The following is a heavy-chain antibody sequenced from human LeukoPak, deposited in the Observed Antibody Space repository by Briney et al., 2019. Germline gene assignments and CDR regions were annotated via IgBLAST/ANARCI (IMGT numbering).Heavy chain of an antibody. Sequence: GRSLRLSCAASGFTFSNYGIHWVRQAPGKGLEWVAVISYDGSNKYYADSVKGRFTISRDNSKNTLYLQMNSLRAEDTAVYYCAKVAKGNIVVVTALDYWGQGTLVTVSS. CDR1: GFTFSNYG. V-gene: IGHV3-30*18. D-gene: IGHD2-21*02. CDR3: AKVAKGNIVVVTALDY. J-gene: IGHJ4*02. CDR2: ISYDGSNK.